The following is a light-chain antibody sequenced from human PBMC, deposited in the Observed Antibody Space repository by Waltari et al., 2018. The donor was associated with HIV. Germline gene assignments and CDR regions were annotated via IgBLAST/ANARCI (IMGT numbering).Light chain of an antibody. J-gene: IGLJ1*01. V-gene: IGLV3-25*03. CDR2: KET. CDR1: ALPKQY. Sequence: SYELTQPPSVSVSPGQTARITCPGDALPKQYAYWYQQKPGQAPVLVTYKETARPSGVPDGLSACNTSGTTAMSIISGQAADDADYHYCSADNSSSPYVFGRGTKLTVL. CDR3: CSADNSSSPYV.